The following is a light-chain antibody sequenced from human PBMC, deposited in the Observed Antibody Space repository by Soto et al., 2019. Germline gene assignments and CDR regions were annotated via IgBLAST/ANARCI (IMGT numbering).Light chain of an antibody. CDR1: QSLVSSDGDTY. J-gene: IGKJ2*01. Sequence: DVVLTQSPLSLPVTLGQPASISCRASQSLVSSDGDTYLNWFQQRPGQSPRRLIYKVSNRDSGVPDRFSGSGSCTEFTLKLSRVEAEDVAFYYCMQATHWPHTFGQGTKLEIK. CDR3: MQATHWPHT. V-gene: IGKV2-30*01. CDR2: KVS.